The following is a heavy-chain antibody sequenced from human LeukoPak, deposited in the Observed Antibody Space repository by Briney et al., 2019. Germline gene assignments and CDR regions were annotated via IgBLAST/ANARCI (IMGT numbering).Heavy chain of an antibody. CDR2: ISGSGGST. V-gene: IGHV3-23*01. CDR1: GFTFSSYA. Sequence: PGGSLRLSCAASGFTFSSYAMSWVRQAPGKGLEWVSAISGSGGSTYYADSVKGRFTISRDNSKNTLYLQMNSLRAEDTAVYYCAKDYGAYYDYGEYYYGPNWFDPWGQGTLVTVSS. D-gene: IGHD3-10*01. CDR3: AKDYGAYYDYGEYYYGPNWFDP. J-gene: IGHJ5*02.